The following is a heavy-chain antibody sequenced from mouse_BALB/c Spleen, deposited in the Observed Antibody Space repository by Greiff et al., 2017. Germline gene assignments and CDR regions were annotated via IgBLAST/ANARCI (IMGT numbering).Heavy chain of an antibody. D-gene: IGHD4-1*01. CDR1: GYTFTSYT. CDR2: INPSSGYT. V-gene: IGHV1-4*01. Sequence: VKLQQSGAELARPGASVKMSCKASGYTFTSYTMHWVKQRPGQGLEWIGYINPSSGYTNYNQKFKDKATLTADKSSSTAYMQLSSLTSEDSAVYYCARFNWDAWFAYWGQGTLVTVSA. J-gene: IGHJ3*01. CDR3: ARFNWDAWFAY.